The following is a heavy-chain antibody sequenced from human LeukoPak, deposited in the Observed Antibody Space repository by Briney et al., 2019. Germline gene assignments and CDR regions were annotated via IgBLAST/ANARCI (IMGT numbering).Heavy chain of an antibody. J-gene: IGHJ6*02. V-gene: IGHV3-48*01. CDR1: GFTFSSYS. CDR2: ISSSSSTI. Sequence: GGSLRLSCAASGFTFSSYSMNWVRQAPGKGLEWVSYISSSSSTIYYADSVKGRFTISRDNAKNSLYLQMNSLRAEDTAVYYCARANFMVREPYYYCMDVWGQGTTVTVSS. D-gene: IGHD3-10*01. CDR3: ARANFMVREPYYYCMDV.